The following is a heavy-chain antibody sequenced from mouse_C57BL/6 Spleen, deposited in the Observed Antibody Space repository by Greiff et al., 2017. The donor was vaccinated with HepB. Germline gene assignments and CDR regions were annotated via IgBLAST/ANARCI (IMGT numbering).Heavy chain of an antibody. CDR2: ISDGGSYT. CDR1: GFTFSSYA. J-gene: IGHJ3*01. CDR3: ANYYGSSVWFAY. V-gene: IGHV5-4*03. D-gene: IGHD1-1*01. Sequence: EVRLMESGGGLVKPGGSLKLSCAASGFTFSSYAMSWVRQTPEKRLEWVATISDGGSYTYYPDNVKGRFTISRDNAKNNLYLQMSHLKSEDTAMYYCANYYGSSVWFAYWGQGTLVTVSA.